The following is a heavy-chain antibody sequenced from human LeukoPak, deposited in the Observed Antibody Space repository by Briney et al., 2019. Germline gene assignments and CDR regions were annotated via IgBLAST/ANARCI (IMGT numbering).Heavy chain of an antibody. D-gene: IGHD3-10*01. CDR2: IYTSGST. J-gene: IGHJ4*02. CDR3: ARGLGVLLWFGKLLPRPSFDY. Sequence: KASETLSLTCTVSGGSISSSSYYWGWIRQPAGKGLEWIGRIYTSGSTNYNPSLKSRVTMSVDTSKNQFSLNLSSVTAADTAVYYCARGLGVLLWFGKLLPRPSFDYWGQGTLVTVSS. V-gene: IGHV4-61*02. CDR1: GGSISSSSYY.